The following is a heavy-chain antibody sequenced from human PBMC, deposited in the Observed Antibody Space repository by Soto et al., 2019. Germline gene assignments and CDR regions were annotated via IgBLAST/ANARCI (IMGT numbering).Heavy chain of an antibody. J-gene: IGHJ5*02. CDR2: IYYSGST. V-gene: IGHV4-61*08. D-gene: IGHD3-10*01. CDR3: ARARLSRSWWFDP. Sequence: SETLSLTCTVSGGSINSGGYYWNWIRQHPGKGLEWIGYIYYSGSTNYNPSLKSRVTISVDTSENQFSLKLSSVTAADTAVYYCARARLSRSWWFDPWGQGTLVTVSS. CDR1: GGSINSGGYY.